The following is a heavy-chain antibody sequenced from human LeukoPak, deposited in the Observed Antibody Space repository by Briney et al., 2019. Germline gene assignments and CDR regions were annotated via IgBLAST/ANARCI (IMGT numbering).Heavy chain of an antibody. Sequence: SETLSLTCAVYGGSFSGYYWSWIRQPPGKGLEWIGEINHSGSTNYNPSLKSRVTISVDTSKNQFSLKLSSVTAADTAVYYCARGGRRLWFGELWYWGQGTLVTVSS. CDR2: INHSGST. D-gene: IGHD3-10*01. CDR3: ARGGRRLWFGELWY. J-gene: IGHJ4*02. CDR1: GGSFSGYY. V-gene: IGHV4-34*01.